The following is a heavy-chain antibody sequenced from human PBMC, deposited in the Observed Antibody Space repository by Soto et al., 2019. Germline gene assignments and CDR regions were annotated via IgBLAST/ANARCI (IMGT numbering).Heavy chain of an antibody. Sequence: SVKVSCKASGYSFSNYIIHWVRQAPGQRLEWMGWINTGNGNTKYSQKFQDRVTITRDTSASTVYMELSSLRAEDTAVYYCASQDFPDSGDYNPTAEYYYYMDVWGKGTTVTVSS. J-gene: IGHJ6*03. CDR2: INTGNGNT. V-gene: IGHV1-3*04. D-gene: IGHD4-17*01. CDR3: ASQDFPDSGDYNPTAEYYYYMDV. CDR1: GYSFSNYI.